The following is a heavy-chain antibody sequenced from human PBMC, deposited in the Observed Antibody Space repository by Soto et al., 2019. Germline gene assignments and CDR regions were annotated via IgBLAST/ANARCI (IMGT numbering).Heavy chain of an antibody. J-gene: IGHJ4*02. D-gene: IGHD6-13*01. V-gene: IGHV4-34*01. CDR2: INHSGST. CDR1: GGSFSGYY. Sequence: PSETLSLTCAVYGGSFSGYYWSWIRQPPGKGLEWIGEINHSGSTNYNPSLKSRVTISVDTSKNQFSLKLSSVTAADPAVYYCARGRYSSRHWGQGTLVTVSS. CDR3: ARGRYSSRH.